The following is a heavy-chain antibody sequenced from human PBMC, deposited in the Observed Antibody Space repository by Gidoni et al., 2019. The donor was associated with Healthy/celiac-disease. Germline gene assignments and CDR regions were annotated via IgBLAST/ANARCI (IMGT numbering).Heavy chain of an antibody. CDR1: EFPFPNAW. J-gene: IGHJ5*02. CDR2: IRSTADGGTT. CDR3: TTAFSNH. V-gene: IGHV3-15*01. Sequence: EVQLVESGGGLVKPGGSLRPPCEAPEFPFPNAWMTWVRQAPGKGLEWVGRIRSTADGGTTDYAAPVKGRFTISRDDSKNALFLQMNTLKTEDTAVYYCTTAFSNHWGQGTLVTVSS. D-gene: IGHD3-3*02.